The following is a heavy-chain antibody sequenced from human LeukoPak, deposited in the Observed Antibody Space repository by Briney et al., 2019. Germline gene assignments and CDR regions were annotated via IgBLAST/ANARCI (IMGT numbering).Heavy chain of an antibody. V-gene: IGHV4-59*08. D-gene: IGHD5-18*01. CDR3: ARSRGYSYGTTFLDY. CDR2: IYYSGSI. CDR1: GGSISTYY. Sequence: PSETLSLTCTVSGGSISTYYWSWIRQPPGKGLEWIGYIYYSGSINYNPSLKSRVTIPVDTSKNQFSLKLSSVTAADTAVYYCARSRGYSYGTTFLDYWGQGTLVTVSS. J-gene: IGHJ4*02.